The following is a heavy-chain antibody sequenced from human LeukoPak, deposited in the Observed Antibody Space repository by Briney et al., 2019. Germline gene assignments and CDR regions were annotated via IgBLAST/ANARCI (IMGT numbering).Heavy chain of an antibody. CDR2: INPNSGGT. Sequence: ASVKVSCKASGYTFTGYYMHWVRQAPGEGLEWMGWINPNSGGTNYAQKFQGRVTMTRDTSISTSYMELSRLRSDDTAVYYCASGVYYDTSAFPLNPEQNDYWGQGTLVTVSS. J-gene: IGHJ4*02. CDR3: ASGVYYDTSAFPLNPEQNDY. CDR1: GYTFTGYY. V-gene: IGHV1-2*02. D-gene: IGHD3-22*01.